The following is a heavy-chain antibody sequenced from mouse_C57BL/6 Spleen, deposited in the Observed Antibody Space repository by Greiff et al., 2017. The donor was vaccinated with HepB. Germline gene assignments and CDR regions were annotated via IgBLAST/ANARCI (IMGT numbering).Heavy chain of an antibody. J-gene: IGHJ2*01. CDR1: GYTFTDYE. CDR3: TRRIYGNFDY. V-gene: IGHV1-15*01. CDR2: IDPETGGT. Sequence: VQLVESGAELVRPGASVTLSCKASGYTFTDYEMHWVKQTPVHGLEWIGAIDPETGGTAYNQKFKGKAILTADKSSSTAYMELRSLTSEDSAVYYCTRRIYGNFDYWGQGTTLTVSS. D-gene: IGHD2-1*01.